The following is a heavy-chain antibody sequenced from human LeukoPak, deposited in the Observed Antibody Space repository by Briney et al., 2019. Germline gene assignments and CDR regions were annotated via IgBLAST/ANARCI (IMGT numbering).Heavy chain of an antibody. CDR2: ISGSGGST. D-gene: IGHD3-10*01. J-gene: IGHJ4*02. CDR1: GFTFSSYA. V-gene: IGHV3-23*01. CDR3: AKVLSYYYGSGSYQAF. Sequence: GGSLRLSCAASGFTFSSYAMSWVRQAPGKGLEWVSTISGSGGSTYHADSAKGRFTISRDNSKNTLYLQMNSLRAEDTAVYYCAKVLSYYYGSGSYQAFWGQGTLVTVSS.